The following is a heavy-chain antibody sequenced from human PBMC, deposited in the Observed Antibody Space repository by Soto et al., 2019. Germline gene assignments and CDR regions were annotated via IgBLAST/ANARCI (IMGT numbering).Heavy chain of an antibody. D-gene: IGHD2-21*02. J-gene: IGHJ4*02. CDR1: AFTFSSYP. CDR2: ISFDGSNK. Sequence: GGSLRLSCAASAFTFSSYPMYWVRQAPGKGLEWVALISFDGSNKFYADSVKGRFTISRDNSKNTLYLQMNSLRPEDTAVYYCARNPPPFCGRDCYPRWGQGTLVTVSS. V-gene: IGHV3-30-3*01. CDR3: ARNPPPFCGRDCYPR.